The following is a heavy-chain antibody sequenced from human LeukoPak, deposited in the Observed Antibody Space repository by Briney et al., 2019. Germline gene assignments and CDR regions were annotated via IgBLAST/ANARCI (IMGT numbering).Heavy chain of an antibody. V-gene: IGHV3-64*01. J-gene: IGHJ6*02. CDR1: GFTFSSYA. D-gene: IGHD3-3*01. CDR2: ISSNGGST. Sequence: PGGSLRLSCAASGFTFSSYAMHWVRQAPGKGLEYVSAISSNGGSTYYANSVKGRFTISRDNSKNTLYLQMGSLRAEDMAVYYCARGETYYDFWSGYQMYYYYGMGVWGQGTTVTVSS. CDR3: ARGETYYDFWSGYQMYYYYGMGV.